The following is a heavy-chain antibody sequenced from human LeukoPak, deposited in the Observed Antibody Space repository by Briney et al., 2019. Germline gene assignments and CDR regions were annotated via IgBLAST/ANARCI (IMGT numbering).Heavy chain of an antibody. Sequence: SETLSLTCAVYIDSFSNYHWNWIRQTPAKGMEWIGEVNESGGTNITPSLRSRVTISVDKSKNQFSLKLSSVTAADTAVYYCARSSPWIQLWTTTEDLHFDYWGQGTLVTVSS. CDR2: VNESGGT. CDR3: ARSSPWIQLWTTTEDLHFDY. J-gene: IGHJ4*02. V-gene: IGHV4-34*01. D-gene: IGHD5-18*01. CDR1: IDSFSNYH.